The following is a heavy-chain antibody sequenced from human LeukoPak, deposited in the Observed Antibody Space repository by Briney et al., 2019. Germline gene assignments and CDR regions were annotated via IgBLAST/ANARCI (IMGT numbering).Heavy chain of an antibody. V-gene: IGHV4-31*03. CDR3: AREQTYYFGSQTSTLDV. Sequence: SETLSLTCTFSGASISTGGYYWTWIRQPPGEGLEWIGYIYYTGSVDYNPSLKSRLTISLDTSKNQFSLKLNSVTAADTAVYYCAREQTYYFGSQTSTLDVWGRGTAVTVSS. D-gene: IGHD3-10*01. CDR1: GASISTGGYY. CDR2: IYYTGSV. J-gene: IGHJ6*02.